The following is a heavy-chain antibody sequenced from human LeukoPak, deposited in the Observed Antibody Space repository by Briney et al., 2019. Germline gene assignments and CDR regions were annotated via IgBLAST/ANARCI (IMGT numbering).Heavy chain of an antibody. CDR3: ANDLPTSYYDYVWRSYRPFDY. CDR2: ISGSGGST. D-gene: IGHD3-16*02. V-gene: IGHV3-23*01. J-gene: IGHJ4*02. CDR1: GFTFSSYA. Sequence: PGGSLRLSCAASGFTFSSYAMSWVRQAPGKGLEWVSAISGSGGSTYYADSVKGRFTISRDNSKNTLYLQMNSLRAEDTAVYYCANDLPTSYYDYVWRSYRPFDYWGQGTLVTVSS.